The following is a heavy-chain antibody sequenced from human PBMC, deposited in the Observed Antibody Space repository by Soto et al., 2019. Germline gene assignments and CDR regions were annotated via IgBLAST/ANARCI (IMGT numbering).Heavy chain of an antibody. V-gene: IGHV1-2*02. D-gene: IGHD5-12*01. J-gene: IGHJ4*02. CDR2: IGPKSGDT. CDR3: GRGRSGEIVIFY. Sequence: QVQLVQSGAEVKESGASVKVSCKASGYTFSGYYIHWVRQAPGQAPEWVGEIGPKSGDTRYAQKFQGRVTMTKDTAITTVDMELRNLSPDDTAVYFWGRGRSGEIVIFYWGQGTLVTVHS. CDR1: GYTFSGYY.